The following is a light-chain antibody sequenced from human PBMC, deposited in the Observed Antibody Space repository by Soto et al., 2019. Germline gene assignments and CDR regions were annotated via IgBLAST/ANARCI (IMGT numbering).Light chain of an antibody. J-gene: IGLJ3*02. V-gene: IGLV6-57*03. CDR3: QSYDSSPWV. CDR1: SGSIASNY. Sequence: NFMLTQPHSVSESPGKTVTISCTRSSGSIASNYVQWYQQRQGSAPTTVIYEDNQRPSGVPDRFSGSIDSSSNSASLTISGLKTEDEADYYCQSYDSSPWVFGGGTKLTVL. CDR2: EDN.